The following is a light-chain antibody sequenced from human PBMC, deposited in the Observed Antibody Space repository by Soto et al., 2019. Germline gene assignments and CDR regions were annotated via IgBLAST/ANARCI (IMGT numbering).Light chain of an antibody. J-gene: IGLJ1*01. Sequence: QSVLTQPASVSGSPGQSITISCTGTSSDVGGYNYVSWYQQHPAKAPKLMIYDVSIRPSGISDRFSGSKSGNTASLTISGLQAEDEADYYCSSYTSTSTFVFGSGTNVTVL. CDR1: SSDVGGYNY. CDR2: DVS. V-gene: IGLV2-14*01. CDR3: SSYTSTSTFV.